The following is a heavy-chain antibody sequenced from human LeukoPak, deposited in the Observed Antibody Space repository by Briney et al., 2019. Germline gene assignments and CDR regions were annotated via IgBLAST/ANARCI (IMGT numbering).Heavy chain of an antibody. CDR3: ARDTIQGAWQWLSTVRDNWFDP. D-gene: IGHD6-19*01. CDR2: IYPGDSDT. V-gene: IGHV5-51*01. CDR1: GYSFTSYW. Sequence: GESLKISCKGSGYSFTSYWIAWVRQMPGKGLEWMGFIYPGDSDTRYSPSFQGQATISADKSTSTAHLQWSSLKASDTAMYYCARDTIQGAWQWLSTVRDNWFDPWGQGTLVTVSS. J-gene: IGHJ5*02.